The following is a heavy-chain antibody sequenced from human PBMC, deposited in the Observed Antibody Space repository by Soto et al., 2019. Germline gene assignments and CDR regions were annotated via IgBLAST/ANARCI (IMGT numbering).Heavy chain of an antibody. CDR1: GYPFTSYD. J-gene: IGHJ6*01. CDR3: ARGMGGSYYNYYYYGMDV. CDR2: MNPNSGNT. D-gene: IGHD1-26*01. V-gene: IGHV1-8*01. Sequence: GGSVKVCFKASGYPFTSYDINLVRQATGQGLEWMGWMNPNSGNTGYAQKFQGRVTMTRNTSISTAYMELSSLRSEDTAVYYCARGMGGSYYNYYYYGMDVWGQGTTVTVSS.